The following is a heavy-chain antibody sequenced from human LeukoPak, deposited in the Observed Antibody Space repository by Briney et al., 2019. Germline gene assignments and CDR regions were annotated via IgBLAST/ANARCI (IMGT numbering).Heavy chain of an antibody. CDR2: ISYDGSNK. CDR3: AREGGIVGAIYFDY. D-gene: IGHD1-26*01. CDR1: GFTFSSYA. Sequence: GGSLRLSCAASGFTFSSYAMHWVRQAPGKGLEWMAVISYDGSNKYYADSVKGRFTISRDNSKNTLYLQMNSLRAEDTAVYYCAREGGIVGAIYFDYWGQGTLVTVSS. J-gene: IGHJ4*02. V-gene: IGHV3-30-3*01.